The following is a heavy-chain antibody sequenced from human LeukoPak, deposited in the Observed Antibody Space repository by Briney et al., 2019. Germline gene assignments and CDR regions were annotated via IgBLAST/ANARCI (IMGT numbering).Heavy chain of an antibody. D-gene: IGHD5-18*01. CDR2: INHSGST. J-gene: IGHJ4*02. CDR3: ARRGTAMAKNFDY. Sequence: SETLSLTCAVYGGSFSGYYWSWIRPPPGKGLEWIGEINHSGSTNYNPSLKRRVTISVDTSKNQFSLKLSSVTAADTAVYYCARRGTAMAKNFDYWGQGTLVTVSS. V-gene: IGHV4-34*01. CDR1: GGSFSGYY.